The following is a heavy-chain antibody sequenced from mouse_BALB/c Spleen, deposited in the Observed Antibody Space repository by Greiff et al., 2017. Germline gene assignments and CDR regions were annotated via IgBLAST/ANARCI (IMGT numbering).Heavy chain of an antibody. CDR3: ASDEVTGKTWFAY. D-gene: IGHD2-12*01. CDR1: GFTFSDYG. CDR2: ISHLAYSI. Sequence: EVQLVESGGGLVQPGGSRKLSCAASGFTFSDYGMAWVRQAPGKGLEWVAFISHLAYSIYYADTVTGRFTISRENAKNTLYLDMSSLRSEDTAMYDCASDEVTGKTWFAYWGQGTLVTVSA. V-gene: IGHV5-15*02. J-gene: IGHJ3*01.